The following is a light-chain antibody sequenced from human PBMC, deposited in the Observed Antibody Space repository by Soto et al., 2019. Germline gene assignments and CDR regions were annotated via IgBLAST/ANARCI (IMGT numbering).Light chain of an antibody. CDR2: AAS. CDR3: QKYYSAPET. V-gene: IGKV1-27*01. J-gene: IGKJ1*01. CDR1: QGISSY. Sequence: DIQMTQSPSSLSASVGDRVTITCRASQGISSYLAWYQQKPGKVPKVLIYAASTLHSGVPSRSSGSGSGTEFTLTISNVQPEDVATYYCQKYYSAPETFGQGTKVEIK.